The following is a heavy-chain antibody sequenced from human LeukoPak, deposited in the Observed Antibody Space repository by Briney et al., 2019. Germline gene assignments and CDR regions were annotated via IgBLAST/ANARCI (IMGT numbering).Heavy chain of an antibody. CDR1: GFTFDDYG. V-gene: IGHV3-20*01. D-gene: IGHD3-3*01. Sequence: ETPSLSCTAAGFTFDDYGMSWVRQIPGKGLEWVAGITWNGGSTDYAVSVRGRFTISRDNAKKSVYLQMNSLRAEDAALYHCARDGKRVTTQFYYYGIDLWGQGTTVTVSS. CDR2: ITWNGGST. J-gene: IGHJ6*02. CDR3: ARDGKRVTTQFYYYGIDL.